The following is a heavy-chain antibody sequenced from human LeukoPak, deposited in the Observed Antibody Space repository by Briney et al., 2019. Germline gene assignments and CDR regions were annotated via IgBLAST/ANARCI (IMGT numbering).Heavy chain of an antibody. CDR1: GFTFSSYA. CDR2: ISASGSST. D-gene: IGHD4-23*01. CDR3: VRDSPAPVPYGGNYYYYGMDV. J-gene: IGHJ6*02. Sequence: PGGSLRLSCAASGFTFSSYAMSWVRQAPGKGLEWVSSISASGSSTYYADSVKGRFTISRDNSESTLYLQMNSLRAEDTAVYYCVRDSPAPVPYGGNYYYYGMDVWGQGTTVTVSS. V-gene: IGHV3-23*01.